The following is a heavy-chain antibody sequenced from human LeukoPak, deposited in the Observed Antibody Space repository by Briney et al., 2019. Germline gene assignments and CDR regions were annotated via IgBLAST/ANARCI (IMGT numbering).Heavy chain of an antibody. CDR3: ARYLGGYDTVTYYFDY. J-gene: IGHJ4*02. D-gene: IGHD3-9*01. V-gene: IGHV4-59*08. Sequence: SETLSLTCTVSGGSISSNYWNWIRQPPGKGLEWIGHIYYSGSSNYNPSLKSRVTISVDTSKNQFSLKLSSVTAADTAVYYCARYLGGYDTVTYYFDYWGQGTLVTVSS. CDR2: IYYSGSS. CDR1: GGSISSNY.